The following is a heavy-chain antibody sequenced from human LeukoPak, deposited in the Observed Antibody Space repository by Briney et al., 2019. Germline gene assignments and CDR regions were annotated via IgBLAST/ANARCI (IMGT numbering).Heavy chain of an antibody. V-gene: IGHV1-18*01. Sequence: ASVTVSCTASDYTFITYGVTWVRQAPGQGLEGMGWISAYSGNTKYAQKLQGRVTMTTDTSTSTVYMELRSLRSDNTAVYYCARDLTGSYYDTSGYYAYWGQGTLVTVSS. J-gene: IGHJ4*02. CDR3: ARDLTGSYYDTSGYYAY. D-gene: IGHD3-22*01. CDR2: ISAYSGNT. CDR1: DYTFITYG.